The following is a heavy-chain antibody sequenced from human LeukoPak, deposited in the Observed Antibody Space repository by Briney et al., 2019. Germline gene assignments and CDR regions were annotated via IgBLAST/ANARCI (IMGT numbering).Heavy chain of an antibody. CDR1: GGSFSGYY. V-gene: IGHV4-34*01. J-gene: IGHJ3*02. Sequence: SETLSLTCAVYGGSFSGYYWSWIRQPPGKGLEWIGEINHSGSTNYNPSLKSRVTISVDTSKNQFSLKLSSVTAADTAVYYCARGYYGSGSLVAFDIWGQGTMVTVSS. CDR3: ARGYYGSGSLVAFDI. D-gene: IGHD3-10*01. CDR2: INHSGST.